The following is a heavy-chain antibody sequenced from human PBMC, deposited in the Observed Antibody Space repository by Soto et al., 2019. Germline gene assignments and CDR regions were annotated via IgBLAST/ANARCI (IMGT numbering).Heavy chain of an antibody. CDR2: ISNDGSKQ. V-gene: IGHV3-30-3*01. J-gene: IGHJ3*02. D-gene: IGHD5-12*01. CDR3: ARVGYSRSSGGAFDI. CDR1: GFSFTNYA. Sequence: GGSLRLSCAASGFSFTNYAIHWVRQAPGEGLDWVAFISNDGSKQYYADSVKGRFTISRDNSKNMLYLQMNSLRPEDTAVYYCARVGYSRSSGGAFDIWGHGTTVTVSS.